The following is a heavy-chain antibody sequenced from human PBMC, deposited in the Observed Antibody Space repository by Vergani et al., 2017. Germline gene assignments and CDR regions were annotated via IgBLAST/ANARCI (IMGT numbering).Heavy chain of an antibody. CDR2: INWNSGNV. J-gene: IGHJ6*02. V-gene: IGHV3-9*01. D-gene: IGHD5-12*01. Sequence: EVQLVESGGGLVQPGRSLRLPCAASGFTFNDYAMHWVRQAPGKGLEWVSSINWNSGNVGYADSVKGRFTISRDNAKNTLYLQMNSLRAEDTAVYYCARDRVDIVATTTYYYYYYGMDVWGQGTTVTVSS. CDR3: ARDRVDIVATTTYYYYYYGMDV. CDR1: GFTFNDYA.